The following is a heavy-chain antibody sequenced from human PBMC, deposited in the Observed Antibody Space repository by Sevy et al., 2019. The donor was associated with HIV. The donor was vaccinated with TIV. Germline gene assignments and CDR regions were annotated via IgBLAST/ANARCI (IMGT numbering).Heavy chain of an antibody. CDR3: ARETISRRYLLRPYYFDY. Sequence: ASVKVSCKASGGTFSSYAISWVRQAPGQGLEWMGGIIPIFGTANYAQKFQGRVTITADESTSTANMELSSLRSEDTAVYYCARETISRRYLLRPYYFDYWGQGTLVTVSS. J-gene: IGHJ4*02. V-gene: IGHV1-69*01. CDR2: IIPIFGTA. CDR1: GGTFSSYA. D-gene: IGHD2-2*01.